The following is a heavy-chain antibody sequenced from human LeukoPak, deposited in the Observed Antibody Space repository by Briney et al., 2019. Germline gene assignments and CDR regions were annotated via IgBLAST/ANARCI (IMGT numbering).Heavy chain of an antibody. J-gene: IGHJ3*02. CDR1: GYSFTSYW. Sequence: GESLLCSCKGSGYSFTSYWIGWVRQMPGKGLEWMGIIYPGDSDTRYSPSFQGQVTISADKSISTAYLQWSSLKASDTAMYYCARRRGYGGKGHDAFDIWGQGTMVSV. D-gene: IGHD4-23*01. CDR2: IYPGDSDT. V-gene: IGHV5-51*01. CDR3: ARRRGYGGKGHDAFDI.